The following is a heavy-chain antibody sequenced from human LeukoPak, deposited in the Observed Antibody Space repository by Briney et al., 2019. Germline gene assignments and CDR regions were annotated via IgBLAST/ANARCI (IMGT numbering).Heavy chain of an antibody. J-gene: IGHJ3*02. D-gene: IGHD2-21*02. CDR1: GGSFSDYY. CDR3: ATPCAGDCYGAFDN. Sequence: SETLSFTCAVYGGSFSDYYWTWLRQPPGNRLEWFGEINHSGSTNYNPSLKSRVTISVDTSKSQFSLNLSSVSAADTAVYYCATPCAGDCYGAFDNWGQGTMVTVSS. CDR2: INHSGST. V-gene: IGHV4-34*01.